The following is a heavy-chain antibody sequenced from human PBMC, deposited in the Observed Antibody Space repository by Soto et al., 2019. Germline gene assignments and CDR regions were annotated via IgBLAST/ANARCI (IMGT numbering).Heavy chain of an antibody. V-gene: IGHV1-18*04. D-gene: IGHD2-15*01. Sequence: QVQLVQSGAGVKKPGASVKVSCKASGYTFTSYGISWVRQAPGQGLEWMGWISAYNGNTNYAQKLQGRVTMTTDTSTSTAYMELRSLRSDDTAVYYCARDSGALGYCSGGSCYADYWGQGTLVTVSS. CDR1: GYTFTSYG. CDR3: ARDSGALGYCSGGSCYADY. J-gene: IGHJ4*02. CDR2: ISAYNGNT.